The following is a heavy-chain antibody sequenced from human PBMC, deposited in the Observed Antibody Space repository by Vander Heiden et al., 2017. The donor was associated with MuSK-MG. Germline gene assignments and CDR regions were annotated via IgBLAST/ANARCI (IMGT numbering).Heavy chain of an antibody. J-gene: IGHJ5*02. Sequence: QVQLVQSGAEGKKPGSSVKVSCKASGGTFSSYAISWVRQAPGQGLEWMGGIIPILGIANYAQKFQDRVTITADKSTSTAYMELSSLRSEDTAVYYCARDTGNCTNGVCYTGFDPWGQGTLVTVSS. CDR1: GGTFSSYA. V-gene: IGHV1-69*10. CDR3: ARDTGNCTNGVCYTGFDP. CDR2: IIPILGIA. D-gene: IGHD2-8*01.